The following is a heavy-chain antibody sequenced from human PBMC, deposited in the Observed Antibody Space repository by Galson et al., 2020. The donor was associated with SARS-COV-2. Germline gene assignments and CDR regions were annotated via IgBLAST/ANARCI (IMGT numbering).Heavy chain of an antibody. V-gene: IGHV4-4*02. D-gene: IGHD3-22*01. CDR3: ARCDSGGSSYYGCGY. CDR2: IYHDGTT. J-gene: IGHJ4*02. CDR1: GGSISTNNW. Sequence: SETLSLTCAVSGGSISTNNWWSWVRQSPGKGLEWIGEIYHDGTTNYNPSLRRRVTISLDESRNHFSLNLNSVTAADTAFYYCARCDSGGSSYYGCGYWGQGTLVTVSS.